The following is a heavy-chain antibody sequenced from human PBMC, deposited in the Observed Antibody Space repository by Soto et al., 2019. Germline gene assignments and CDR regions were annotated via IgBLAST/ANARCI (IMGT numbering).Heavy chain of an antibody. CDR2: ISVYNGDT. J-gene: IGHJ3*02. Sequence: GASVKVSCKASGHTPTRHGFSWVRQAPGQGLEWMGWISVYNGDTNYSPSLQGRVTLTTDTSTSTVYMELRSLRSDDTAVYYCARKPTGIGLDIWGQGIMVTVSS. CDR3: ARKPTGIGLDI. D-gene: IGHD6-13*01. V-gene: IGHV1-18*01. CDR1: GHTPTRHG.